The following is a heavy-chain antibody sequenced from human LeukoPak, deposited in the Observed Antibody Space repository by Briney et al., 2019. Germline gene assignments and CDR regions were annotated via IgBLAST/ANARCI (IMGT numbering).Heavy chain of an antibody. Sequence: PSQTLSLTCTVSGGSISSYYWSWIRQPPGKGLEWIGSIYYSGRTNYHTSLRSRFTISVDTSQNQFSLKLSSVTAADTSGYYCARVPTVTTSYYYMDVWGKGTTVTVSS. CDR3: ARVPTVTTSYYYMDV. CDR1: GGSISSYY. V-gene: IGHV4-59*01. D-gene: IGHD4-17*01. CDR2: IYYSGRT. J-gene: IGHJ6*03.